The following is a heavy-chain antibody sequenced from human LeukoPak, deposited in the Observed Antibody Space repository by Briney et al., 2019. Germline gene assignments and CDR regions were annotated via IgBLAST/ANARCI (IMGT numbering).Heavy chain of an antibody. D-gene: IGHD2-2*01. CDR3: ARESDIVVVPAAMRSYYYYGMDV. Sequence: PGGSLRLSCAASGFTFSSYWMIWVRQAPGKGLEWVANIKQDGSEKYYVDSVKGRFTISRDNAKNSLYLQMNSLRAEDTAVYYCARESDIVVVPAAMRSYYYYGMDVWGQGTTGTVSS. CDR2: IKQDGSEK. CDR1: GFTFSSYW. V-gene: IGHV3-7*01. J-gene: IGHJ6*02.